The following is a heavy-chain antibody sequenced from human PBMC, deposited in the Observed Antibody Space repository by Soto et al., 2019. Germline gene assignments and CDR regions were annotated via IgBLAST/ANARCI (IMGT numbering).Heavy chain of an antibody. V-gene: IGHV3-74*01. Sequence: EMQLVESGGGLVQPGVSRRLSCAASGFTFSNYWMHWVRQAPGEGLVWVSRISDDVSSTDYADSVKGRFTISRDNAKNTRYLQMDSLRAEDTAVYYCARGIGYSAQDYWGQGTLVTVS. J-gene: IGHJ4*02. CDR2: ISDDVSST. D-gene: IGHD2-15*01. CDR1: GFTFSNYW. CDR3: ARGIGYSAQDY.